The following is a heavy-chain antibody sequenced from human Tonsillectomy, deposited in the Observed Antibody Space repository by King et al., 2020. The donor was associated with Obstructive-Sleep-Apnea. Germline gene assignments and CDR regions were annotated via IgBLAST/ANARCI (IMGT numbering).Heavy chain of an antibody. CDR1: GYSFNTYW. J-gene: IGHJ6*02. Sequence: QLVQSGAEVKKPGESLKISCKGSGYSFNTYWIGWVRQMPGKGLEWMGIIFTGDSESRYSPSLQGHVTISVDTSISTAYLQWSSLKASDTAMYYCARQISYYYGMDVWVQGTSVTVSS. V-gene: IGHV5-51*01. CDR2: IFTGDSES. CDR3: ARQISYYYGMDV.